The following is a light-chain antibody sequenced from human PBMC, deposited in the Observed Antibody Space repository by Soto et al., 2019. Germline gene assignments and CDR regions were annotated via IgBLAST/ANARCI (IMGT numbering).Light chain of an antibody. Sequence: EIVMTQSPATLSVSPGERATLSCRASQSVSSNLAWYQQKPGQAPRLLIYGASTRATGIPARFSGSGSGTEFTLNLSSLQSQDFAVYYCQQYNNWPPITFDPGNKVDIK. V-gene: IGKV3-15*01. CDR3: QQYNNWPPIT. CDR2: GAS. J-gene: IGKJ3*01. CDR1: QSVSSN.